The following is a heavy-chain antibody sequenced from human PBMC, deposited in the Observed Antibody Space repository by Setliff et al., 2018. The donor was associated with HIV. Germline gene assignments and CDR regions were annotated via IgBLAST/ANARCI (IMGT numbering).Heavy chain of an antibody. J-gene: IGHJ4*02. V-gene: IGHV1-69*13. Sequence: SVKVSCKASGYTFTAYGITWVRQAPGQGLEWMGGIIPVFGTANYAQKFQGRVTITADESTSTAYMELRSLRSDDTAVYYCARVLSDGSFYVYWGQGTLVTVSS. D-gene: IGHD1-26*01. CDR1: GYTFTAYG. CDR2: IIPVFGTA. CDR3: ARVLSDGSFYVY.